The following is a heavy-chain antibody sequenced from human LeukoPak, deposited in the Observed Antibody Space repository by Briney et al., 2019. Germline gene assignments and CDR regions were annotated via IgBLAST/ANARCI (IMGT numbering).Heavy chain of an antibody. CDR1: GYNFTTFG. V-gene: IGHV1-18*01. Sequence: ASVTVSFKGSGYNFTTFGLNWVRQAPGLGVEWMGWISTYNGNTHSPQKFEDRVTMTTHTSTSTAYMELRSLTSDDTAVYYCARERGRGFDLWGQGTLVTVSS. CDR2: ISTYNGNT. CDR3: ARERGRGFDL. J-gene: IGHJ5*02. D-gene: IGHD3-16*01.